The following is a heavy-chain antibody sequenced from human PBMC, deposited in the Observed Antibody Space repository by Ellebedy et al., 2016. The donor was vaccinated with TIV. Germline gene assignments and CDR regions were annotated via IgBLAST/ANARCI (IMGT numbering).Heavy chain of an antibody. J-gene: IGHJ6*02. CDR3: ARTIAATPSSYYYGMDV. Sequence: GESLKISCKHSRYSFTSYWIAWVRQLPGKGLEWMGIIYPGASDTRYGPSFQGQVTISADKSIRTAYLQWISLKASDTAIYYCARTIAATPSSYYYGMDVWGQGTTVTVSS. CDR2: IYPGASDT. CDR1: RYSFTSYW. V-gene: IGHV5-51*01. D-gene: IGHD2-15*01.